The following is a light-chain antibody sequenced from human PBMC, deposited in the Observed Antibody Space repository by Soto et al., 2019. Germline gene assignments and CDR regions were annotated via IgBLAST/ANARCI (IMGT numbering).Light chain of an antibody. Sequence: QSALTQPRSVSGSPGQSVTISCTGTSSDVGGYNYVSWYQQHPGKAPKLIIYAVSGRPSGVPDRFSGSKSGNTASLTISGLQAEDEAEYYCSSYTNINTRACVFGTGTQLTVL. CDR1: SSDVGGYNY. CDR3: SSYTNINTRACV. CDR2: AVS. J-gene: IGLJ1*01. V-gene: IGLV2-11*01.